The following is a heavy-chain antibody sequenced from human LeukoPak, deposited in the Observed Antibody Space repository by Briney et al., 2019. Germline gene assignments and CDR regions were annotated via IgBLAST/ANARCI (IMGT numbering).Heavy chain of an antibody. CDR2: IYSGGST. J-gene: IGHJ5*02. Sequence: GGSLRPSCAASGIAVSSNYMSWVRQAPGKGLEWVSVIYSGGSTGYADSVKGRFTISRDNSKNTVYLEMNSLRAEDTAVYYCARGDSGSWNYKRGFDHWGQGTLVTVSS. CDR1: GIAVSSNY. CDR3: ARGDSGSWNYKRGFDH. V-gene: IGHV3-53*01. D-gene: IGHD1-26*01.